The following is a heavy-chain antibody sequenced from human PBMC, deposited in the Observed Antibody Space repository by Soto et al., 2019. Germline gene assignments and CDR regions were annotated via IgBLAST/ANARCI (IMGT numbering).Heavy chain of an antibody. CDR1: GCRLTSYW. CDR3: ARHHIEPQLYWYYYYGMDV. J-gene: IGHJ6*02. V-gene: IGHV5-10-1*01. CDR2: IDPSDSYT. D-gene: IGHD2-15*01. Sequence: GASLKISFKGSGCRLTSYWMSWVRQMPGKALEWMGRIDPSDSYTNYSPSFHGHVPISADKSISTAYLQWSSLKASDTAMYYCARHHIEPQLYWYYYYGMDVWGQGTTVTVSS.